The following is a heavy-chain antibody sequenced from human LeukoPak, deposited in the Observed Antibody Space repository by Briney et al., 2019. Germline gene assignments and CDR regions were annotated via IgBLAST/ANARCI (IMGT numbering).Heavy chain of an antibody. CDR3: ARLIPYYDFWSGYSDWYFDL. CDR1: GGSISSGGYS. V-gene: IGHV4-30-2*01. CDR2: IYHSGST. D-gene: IGHD3-3*01. Sequence: PSETLSLTCAVSGGSISSGGYSWSWIRQPPGTGLEWIGYIYHSGSTYYNPSLKSRVTISVDTSKNQFSLKLSSVTAADTAVYYCARLIPYYDFWSGYSDWYFDLWGRGTLVTVSS. J-gene: IGHJ2*01.